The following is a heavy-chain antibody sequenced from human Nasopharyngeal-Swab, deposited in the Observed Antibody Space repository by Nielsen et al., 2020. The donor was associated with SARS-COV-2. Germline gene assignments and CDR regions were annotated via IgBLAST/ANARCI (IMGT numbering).Heavy chain of an antibody. Sequence: WIRQPPGKGLEWIGSIYYSGSTYYNPPLKSRVTISVDTSKNQFSLKLSSVTAADTGVYYCARHGTTVTRNYAFDIWGQGTMVTVSS. CDR3: ARHGTTVTRNYAFDI. CDR2: IYYSGST. V-gene: IGHV4-39*01. D-gene: IGHD4-17*01. J-gene: IGHJ3*02.